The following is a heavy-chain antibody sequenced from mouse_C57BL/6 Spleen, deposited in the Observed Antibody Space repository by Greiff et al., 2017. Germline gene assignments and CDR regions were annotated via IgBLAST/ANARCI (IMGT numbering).Heavy chain of an antibody. CDR3: TRDYNYEFDY. D-gene: IGHD2-12*01. Sequence: VQLQQSGAELVRPGASVKLSCTASGFNIKDDYMHWVKQRPEQGLEWIGLIDPENGDTEYASKFMGKATITAVTSSNTASLQLSSLTSEDTTVYYCTRDYNYEFDYWGQGATLTVSS. J-gene: IGHJ2*01. CDR2: IDPENGDT. V-gene: IGHV14-4*01. CDR1: GFNIKDDY.